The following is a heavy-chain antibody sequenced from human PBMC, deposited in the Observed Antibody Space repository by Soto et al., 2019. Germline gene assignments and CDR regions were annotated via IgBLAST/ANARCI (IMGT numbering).Heavy chain of an antibody. CDR3: ARALTYGDPHAFDI. CDR1: GGSISSGDYY. D-gene: IGHD4-17*01. V-gene: IGHV4-30-4*01. J-gene: IGHJ3*02. CDR2: IYYCGST. Sequence: QVQLQESGPGLVKPSQTLSLTCTVSGGSISSGDYYWSWIRQPPGKALEWIGYIYYCGSTYYNPSLTSLVTLSVDTSKNQFSLKLSSVTAADTAVYYCARALTYGDPHAFDIWGQGTMVTVSS.